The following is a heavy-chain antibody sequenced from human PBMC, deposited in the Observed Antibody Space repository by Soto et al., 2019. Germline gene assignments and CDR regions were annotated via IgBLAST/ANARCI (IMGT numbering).Heavy chain of an antibody. V-gene: IGHV3-21*01. CDR1: GFTFGTYT. CDR2: IGTTSSYI. J-gene: IGHJ6*02. CDR3: ARVMCGDCSSYYYYSMDV. Sequence: LRLSCAASGFTFGTYTMNWVRQVPGKGLEWVSSIGTTSSYIYYADSVRGRFTISRDNAGGSVYLQMSSLRAEDTAVYYCARVMCGDCSSYYYYSMDVWGQGTTVTVSS. D-gene: IGHD2-21*02.